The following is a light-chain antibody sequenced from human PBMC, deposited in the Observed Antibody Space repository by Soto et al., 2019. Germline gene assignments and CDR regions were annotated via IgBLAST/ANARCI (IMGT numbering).Light chain of an antibody. CDR1: QSVSSGY. CDR2: GAS. CDR3: QQYGSSHP. J-gene: IGKJ4*01. Sequence: EIVLTQSPGTLSLSPGERATLSCRASQSVSSGYLAWYQQKPGQAPRLLIYGASSRATGIPDRFSGSGSGTDFTLTISSLEPEDFAVCYCQQYGSSHPFVGGTKVEIK. V-gene: IGKV3-20*01.